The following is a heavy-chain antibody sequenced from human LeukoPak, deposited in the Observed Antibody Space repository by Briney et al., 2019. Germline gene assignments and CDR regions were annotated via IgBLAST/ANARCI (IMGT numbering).Heavy chain of an antibody. J-gene: IGHJ4*02. CDR3: ATTMRTTYYYDSSGYPNDY. CDR2: ISAYNGNT. CDR1: GYTFTSYG. D-gene: IGHD3-22*01. V-gene: IGHV1-18*01. Sequence: ASVKVSCKASGYTFTSYGISWARQAPGQGLEWMGWISAYNGNTNYAQKLQGRVTMTTDTSTSTAYMELRSLRSDDTAVYYCATTMRTTYYYDSSGYPNDYWGQGTLVTVSS.